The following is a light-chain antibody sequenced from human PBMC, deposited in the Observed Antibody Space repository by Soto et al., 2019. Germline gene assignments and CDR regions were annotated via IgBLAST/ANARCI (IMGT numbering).Light chain of an antibody. J-gene: IGKJ5*01. CDR3: QQSFSTLLIT. V-gene: IGKV1-39*01. CDR2: GTS. CDR1: QSINTY. Sequence: DIQITQSPSFLSASVGDRVTISCRASQSINTYLNWYQHKPGKAPKLLIYGTSDLQSGVPSRFSGGGSGTDFTLTISSLQPEDFATYYCQQSFSTLLITFGQGTRLEFK.